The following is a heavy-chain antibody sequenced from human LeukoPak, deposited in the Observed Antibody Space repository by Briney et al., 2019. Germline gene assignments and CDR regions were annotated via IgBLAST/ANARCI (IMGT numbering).Heavy chain of an antibody. D-gene: IGHD6-19*01. V-gene: IGHV4-34*01. J-gene: IGHJ4*02. CDR2: INHSGST. Sequence: TSETLSLTCAGYGGSFSGYYWSWIRQPPGKGLEWIGEINHSGSTNYNPSLKSRVTISVDTSKNQFSLKLSSVTAADTAVYYCARSVVAGAGDYWGQGTLVTVSS. CDR1: GGSFSGYY. CDR3: ARSVVAGAGDY.